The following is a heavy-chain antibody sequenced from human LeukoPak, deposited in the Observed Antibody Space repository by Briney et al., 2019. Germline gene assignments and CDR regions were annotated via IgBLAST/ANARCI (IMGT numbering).Heavy chain of an antibody. CDR1: GFSFHSYW. CDR3: ARAPSVIRGIREFDD. D-gene: IGHD3-10*01. J-gene: IGHJ4*02. Sequence: PGGSLRLSCAASGFSFHSYWMSWVPRAPGKGLEWVANISQDGSEKYYVDSVKGRFTISRDNAKDSLYLQMNSLRAEDTAVYYCARAPSVIRGIREFDDWGQGTLVAVCS. V-gene: IGHV3-7*03. CDR2: ISQDGSEK.